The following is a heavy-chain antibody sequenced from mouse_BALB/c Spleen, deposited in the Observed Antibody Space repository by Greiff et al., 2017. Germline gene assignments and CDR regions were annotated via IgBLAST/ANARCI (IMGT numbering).Heavy chain of an antibody. CDR2: INPYNDGT. CDR1: GYTFTSYV. V-gene: IGHV1-14*01. Sequence: EVQRVESGPELVKPGASVKMSCKASGYTFTSYVMHWVKQKPGQGLEWIGYINPYNDGTKYNEKFKGKATLTSDKSSSTAYMELSSLTSEDSAVYYCARRYYYGSSYHAYYFDYWGQGTTLTVSS. J-gene: IGHJ2*01. D-gene: IGHD1-1*01. CDR3: ARRYYYGSSYHAYYFDY.